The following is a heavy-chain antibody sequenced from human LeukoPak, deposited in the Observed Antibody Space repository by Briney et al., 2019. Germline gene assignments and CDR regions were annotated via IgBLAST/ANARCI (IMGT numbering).Heavy chain of an antibody. J-gene: IGHJ5*02. Sequence: SVTLSLTCTVSSGSVSSYYWSWIRQPPGKGLEWIGYIYYTGSTNYNPSLKSRVTISVDTSKNQFSLNLSSVTAADTAVYYCARHGPYLGRLGWFDPWGQGTLVTVSS. CDR1: SGSVSSYY. V-gene: IGHV4-59*08. D-gene: IGHD1-26*01. CDR2: IYYTGST. CDR3: ARHGPYLGRLGWFDP.